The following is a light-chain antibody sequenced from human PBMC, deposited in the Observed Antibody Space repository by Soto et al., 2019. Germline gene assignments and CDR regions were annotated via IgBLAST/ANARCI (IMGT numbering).Light chain of an antibody. CDR3: QQYNNWPPT. CDR1: QSVSGN. J-gene: IGKJ5*01. V-gene: IGKV3-15*01. CDR2: GAS. Sequence: EIVMTQSPATLSVSPGERATLSCRATQSVSGNLAWYQQKPGQAPRLLIYGASTRATGIPARFSGSGSGTDFTLTISSLQSEDFAVYYCQQYNNWPPTFGQGTRLEIK.